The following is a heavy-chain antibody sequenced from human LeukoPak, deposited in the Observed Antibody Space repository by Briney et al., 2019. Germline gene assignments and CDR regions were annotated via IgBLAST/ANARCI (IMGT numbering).Heavy chain of an antibody. V-gene: IGHV4-59*01. CDR1: GGSISSYY. Sequence: PSETLSLTCTVSGGSISSYYWSWIRQPPGKGLEWLGHIYYTGSTNYNPSLKSRVTISVDMSKNQFSLRLSSVTAADTAVYYCARGYTYYYDSSGYLRYDYFDYWGQGTLVTVSS. CDR2: IYYTGST. D-gene: IGHD3-22*01. CDR3: ARGYTYYYDSSGYLRYDYFDY. J-gene: IGHJ4*02.